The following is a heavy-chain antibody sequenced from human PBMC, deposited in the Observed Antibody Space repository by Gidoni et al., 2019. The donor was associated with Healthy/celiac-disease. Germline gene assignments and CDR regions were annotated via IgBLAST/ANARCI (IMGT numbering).Heavy chain of an antibody. J-gene: IGHJ4*02. D-gene: IGHD4-17*01. CDR3: ARSTGMSWLPDY. Sequence: QVQLVQSGAEVTKPGSSVQVSCKASGATFSSYAISWVRQAPGQGLEWMGGIIPIFGTANYAQKFQGRVTITADKSTSTAYMELSSLRSEDTAVYYCARSTGMSWLPDYWGQGTLVTVSS. CDR1: GATFSSYA. CDR2: IIPIFGTA. V-gene: IGHV1-69*06.